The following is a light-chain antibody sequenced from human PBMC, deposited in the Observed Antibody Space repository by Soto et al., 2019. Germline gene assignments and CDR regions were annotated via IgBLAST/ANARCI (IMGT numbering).Light chain of an antibody. J-gene: IGKJ2*01. CDR1: QSIDSW. Sequence: DIQMTQSPSTLSASVGDRVTIACRASQSIDSWLAWYQQKPGKAPKFLIYDASDLESGVPSRFSGSGSGTEFTLTISSLQPDDFATYYCQQYSGKPFTFGQGTKVDNK. CDR3: QQYSGKPFT. V-gene: IGKV1-5*01. CDR2: DAS.